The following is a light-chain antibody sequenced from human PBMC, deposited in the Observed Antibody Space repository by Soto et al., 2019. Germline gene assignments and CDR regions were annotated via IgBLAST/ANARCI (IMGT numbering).Light chain of an antibody. J-gene: IGKJ1*01. V-gene: IGKV3-20*01. CDR2: GAS. CDR1: QSVSSSY. Sequence: EIVLTQSPGTLSLSPGERATLSCRASQSVSSSYLAWYQQKPGQAPRLLIYGASSRATGIPDRFSGSGSGTDFTLTVSRLAPEDFAVYYCHQYGTSPRTFGQGTKVDIK. CDR3: HQYGTSPRT.